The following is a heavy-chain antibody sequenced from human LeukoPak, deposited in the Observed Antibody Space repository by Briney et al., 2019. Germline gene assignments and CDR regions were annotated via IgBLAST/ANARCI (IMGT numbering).Heavy chain of an antibody. Sequence: GGSLRLSCAAFGFTFSSYSMNWVRQAPGKGLEWVSSISSSSSYIYYADSVKGRFTISRDNAKNSLYLQMNSLRAEDTAVYYCARDLGPRSTMVRGAKPFEYWGQGTLVTVSS. J-gene: IGHJ4*02. CDR2: ISSSSSYI. CDR1: GFTFSSYS. V-gene: IGHV3-21*01. D-gene: IGHD3-10*01. CDR3: ARDLGPRSTMVRGAKPFEY.